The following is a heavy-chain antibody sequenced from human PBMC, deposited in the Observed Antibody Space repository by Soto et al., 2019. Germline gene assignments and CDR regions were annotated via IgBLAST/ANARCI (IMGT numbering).Heavy chain of an antibody. D-gene: IGHD2-2*01. CDR1: GYTFTYYY. CDR3: ARDEWVVPAAIRYYYYYYGMDV. J-gene: IGHJ6*02. CDR2: LNPNSGDT. V-gene: IGHV1-2*02. Sequence: ASVKVSCKASGYTFTYYYMHWVRQAPGQGLEWMGWLNPNSGDTDYAQKFQGRVTMTRDTSISTAYMGLRSLISGGAAVYYCARDEWVVPAAIRYYYYYYGMDVWGQGTTVTVSS.